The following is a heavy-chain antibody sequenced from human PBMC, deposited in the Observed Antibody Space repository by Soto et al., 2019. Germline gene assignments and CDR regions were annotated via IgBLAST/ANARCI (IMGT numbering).Heavy chain of an antibody. Sequence: GASVKVSCKASGYTFTSYYVHWVRQAPGQGLEWMGIINPSGATTTYAQNFQGRVAMTRDTSTSTVYMELSSLRSEDTAVYYCARVYCSGGSCYGIDYWGQGTLVTVSS. J-gene: IGHJ4*02. V-gene: IGHV1-46*01. CDR1: GYTFTSYY. D-gene: IGHD2-15*01. CDR3: ARVYCSGGSCYGIDY. CDR2: INPSGATT.